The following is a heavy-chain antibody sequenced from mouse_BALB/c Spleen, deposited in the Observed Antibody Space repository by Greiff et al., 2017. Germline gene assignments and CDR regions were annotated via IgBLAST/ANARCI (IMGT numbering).Heavy chain of an antibody. J-gene: IGHJ4*01. CDR3: ARDQLYYGYAMDY. D-gene: IGHD1-1*01. CDR2: IWGDGST. Sequence: VKLMESGPGLVAPSQSLSITCTVSGFSLTGYGVNWVRQPPGKGLEWLGMIWGDGSTDYNSALKSRLSISKDNSKSQVFLKMNSLQTDDTARYYCARDQLYYGYAMDYWGQGTSVTVSS. CDR1: GFSLTGYG. V-gene: IGHV2-6-7*01.